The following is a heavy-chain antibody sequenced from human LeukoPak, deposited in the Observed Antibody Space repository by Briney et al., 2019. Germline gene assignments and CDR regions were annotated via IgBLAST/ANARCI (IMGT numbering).Heavy chain of an antibody. CDR1: GFTFSSYS. D-gene: IGHD2-2*01. Sequence: GGSLRPSCAASGFTFSSYSMNWASQAPGKGLEWVSYISSSSSTIYYADSVKGRFTISRDNAKNSLYLQMNSLRAEDTAVYYCARDRTVPGVPYNWFDPWGQGTLVTVSS. V-gene: IGHV3-48*01. J-gene: IGHJ5*02. CDR3: ARDRTVPGVPYNWFDP. CDR2: ISSSSSTI.